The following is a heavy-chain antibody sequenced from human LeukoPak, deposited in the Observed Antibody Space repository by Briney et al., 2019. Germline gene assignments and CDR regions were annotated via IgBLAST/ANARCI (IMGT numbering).Heavy chain of an antibody. CDR2: ISSSSSYI. D-gene: IGHD3-22*01. CDR1: GFTFSSYS. V-gene: IGHV3-21*01. CDR3: ARDYYYYDSSGYVYYYGMDV. J-gene: IGHJ6*02. Sequence: GGSLRLSCAASGFTFSSYSMNWVRQAPGKGLEWVSSISSSSSYIYYADSVKGRFTISRDNAKNSLYLQMNSLRAEDTAVYYCARDYYYYDSSGYVYYYGMDVWGQGTTATVSS.